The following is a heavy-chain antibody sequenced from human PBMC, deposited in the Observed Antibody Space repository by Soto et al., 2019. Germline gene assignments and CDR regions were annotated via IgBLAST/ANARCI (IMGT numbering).Heavy chain of an antibody. Sequence: EVQLVESGGGLVQPGGSLRLSCTASGFTFSNYWMSWVRQAPGKGLEWVANIKQDGSEKYYVDSVKGRFTISRDNAKNSLYLQMNSLRAEDTAVYYCATLTGYSSRWYATPNWFDPWGQGTLVTVSS. CDR2: IKQDGSEK. V-gene: IGHV3-7*01. D-gene: IGHD6-13*01. J-gene: IGHJ5*02. CDR1: GFTFSNYW. CDR3: ATLTGYSSRWYATPNWFDP.